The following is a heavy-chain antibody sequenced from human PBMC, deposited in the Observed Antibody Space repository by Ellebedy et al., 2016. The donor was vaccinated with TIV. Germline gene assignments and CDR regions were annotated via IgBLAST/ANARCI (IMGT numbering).Heavy chain of an antibody. CDR3: ARDPDYSNREYYFDY. CDR1: GYTFSSYF. D-gene: IGHD4-11*01. V-gene: IGHV1-46*01. CDR2: INPSGCST. J-gene: IGHJ4*02. Sequence: AASVKVSCKASGYTFSSYFMHWVRQAPGQGLEWMGIINPSGCSTSYAPKFKGRVTMTRDTSTSTVYMELSSLRSEDTAVYYCARDPDYSNREYYFDYWGQGTLVTVSS.